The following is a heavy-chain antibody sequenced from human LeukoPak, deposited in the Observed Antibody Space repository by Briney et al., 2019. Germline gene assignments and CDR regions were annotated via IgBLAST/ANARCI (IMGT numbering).Heavy chain of an antibody. CDR2: IIADFDTT. CDR1: GFTFRSYA. Sequence: PGGSLRLSCAASGFTFRSYAMSWVRQAPGKGLEWVSGIIADFDTTYYADSVRGRFTISRDHSKNTLYLQMNSLRAEDTAVYYCAKDRDFWSGYYWGQGTLVTVSS. CDR3: AKDRDFWSGYY. V-gene: IGHV3-23*01. D-gene: IGHD3-3*01. J-gene: IGHJ4*02.